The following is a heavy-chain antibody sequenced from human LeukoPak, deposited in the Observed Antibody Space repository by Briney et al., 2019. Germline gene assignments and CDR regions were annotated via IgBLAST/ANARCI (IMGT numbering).Heavy chain of an antibody. CDR2: ISSSSSTI. CDR3: ARGLCGGDCSSGRFFDL. V-gene: IGHV3-48*04. J-gene: IGHJ2*01. D-gene: IGHD2-21*02. Sequence: PGGSLRLSCAASGFTFSSYSMNWVRQAPGKGLEWVSYISSSSSTIYYADSVKGRFTISRDNAKNSLYLQMNSLRAEDTAVYYCARGLCGGDCSSGRFFDLWGRGTLVTVSS. CDR1: GFTFSSYS.